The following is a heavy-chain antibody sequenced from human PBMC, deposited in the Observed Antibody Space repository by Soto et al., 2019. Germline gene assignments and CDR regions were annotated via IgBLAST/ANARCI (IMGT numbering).Heavy chain of an antibody. D-gene: IGHD3-22*01. CDR3: ARKTLKRGMIVVVTREPLAEWAFDI. CDR1: GGSISSGGYY. CDR2: IYYSGST. Sequence: SETLSLTCTASGGSISSGGYYWSWIRQHPGKGLEWIGYIYYSGSTYYNPSLKSRVTISVDTSKNQFSLKLSSVTAADTAVYYCARKTLKRGMIVVVTREPLAEWAFDIWGQGTMVTVSS. J-gene: IGHJ3*02. V-gene: IGHV4-31*03.